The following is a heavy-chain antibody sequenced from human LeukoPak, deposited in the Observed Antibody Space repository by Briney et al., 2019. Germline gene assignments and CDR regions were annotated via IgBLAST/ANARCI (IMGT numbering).Heavy chain of an antibody. D-gene: IGHD6-19*01. V-gene: IGHV1-18*01. J-gene: IGHJ4*02. Sequence: ASVKVSCKASGYTFTSYGISWVRQAPGQGLEWMGWISAYNGNTNYAQKLQGRVTMTTDTSTSTAYMELRSLRSDDTAVYYCARDRRAARASVAGRFDYWGQGTLVTVSS. CDR3: ARDRRAARASVAGRFDY. CDR2: ISAYNGNT. CDR1: GYTFTSYG.